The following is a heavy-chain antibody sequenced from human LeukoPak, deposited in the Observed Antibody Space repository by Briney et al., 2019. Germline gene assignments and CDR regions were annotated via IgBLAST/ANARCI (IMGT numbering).Heavy chain of an antibody. V-gene: IGHV4-39*07. CDR3: ARRESSGWYLYAFDI. J-gene: IGHJ3*02. CDR1: GGSISSSSYY. Sequence: PSETLSLTCTVSGGSISSSSYYWGWIRQPPGKGLEWIGSIYYSGSTYYNPSLKSRVTISVDTSKNQFSLKLSSVTAADTAVYYCARRESSGWYLYAFDIWGQGTMVTVSS. CDR2: IYYSGST. D-gene: IGHD6-19*01.